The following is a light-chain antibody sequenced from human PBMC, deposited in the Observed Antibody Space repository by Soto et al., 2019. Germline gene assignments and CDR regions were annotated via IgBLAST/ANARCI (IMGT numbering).Light chain of an antibody. Sequence: QSVLTQPPSVSGAPGQRVTISCTGSSSNIGTPYDVHWYQQLPGTAPKLLIYGNSNRPSGVPDRFSGSKSVTSASLAITGLQAEDEADYYSQSYDSSLSGYVIFGGGTKLTVL. CDR2: GNS. V-gene: IGLV1-40*01. CDR3: QSYDSSLSGYVI. J-gene: IGLJ2*01. CDR1: SSNIGTPYD.